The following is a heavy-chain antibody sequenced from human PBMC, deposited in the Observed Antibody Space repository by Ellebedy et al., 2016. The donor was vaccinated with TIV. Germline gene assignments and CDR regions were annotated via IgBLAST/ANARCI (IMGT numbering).Heavy chain of an antibody. D-gene: IGHD1-26*01. CDR3: AREGGSYRFYYYGMDV. J-gene: IGHJ6*02. V-gene: IGHV1-8*03. Sequence: AASVKVSCKASGYTFTSYDINWVRQATGQGLEWMGWMNPNSGNTGYAQKFQGRVTITRNTSISTAYMELSSLRSDDTAVYYCAREGGSYRFYYYGMDVWGQGTTVTVSS. CDR2: MNPNSGNT. CDR1: GYTFTSYD.